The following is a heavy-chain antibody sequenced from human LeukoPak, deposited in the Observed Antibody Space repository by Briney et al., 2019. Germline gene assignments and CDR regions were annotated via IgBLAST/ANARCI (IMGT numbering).Heavy chain of an antibody. J-gene: IGHJ4*02. CDR3: ARFRGYSYGHIDY. D-gene: IGHD5-18*01. CDR2: IYYGGST. CDR1: GGSISSVGYY. Sequence: PSETLSLTCTVSGGSISSVGYYWGWIRQPPGKGLVCVGSIYYGGSTYYNPSLKSRVTILVDTSKNQFSLKLSSVTAADTAVYYCARFRGYSYGHIDYWGQGTLVTVSS. V-gene: IGHV4-39*01.